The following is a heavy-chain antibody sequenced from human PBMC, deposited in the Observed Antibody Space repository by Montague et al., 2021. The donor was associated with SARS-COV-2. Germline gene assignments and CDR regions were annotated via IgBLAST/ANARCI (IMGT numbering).Heavy chain of an antibody. Sequence: SETLSLTCLVSGGTISTDNLYWYWAWIRQPPGKGQEWIGSIFHNGDSYYNPPLNTRVTISIDTSRNHFSLSLTSVTAPDTAVYYSARHVSNLRAAVDYFDYWGQGTPVTVSS. J-gene: IGHJ4*02. D-gene: IGHD5/OR15-5a*01. V-gene: IGHV4-39*01. CDR3: ARHVSNLRAAVDYFDY. CDR1: GGTISTDNLYWY. CDR2: IFHNGDS.